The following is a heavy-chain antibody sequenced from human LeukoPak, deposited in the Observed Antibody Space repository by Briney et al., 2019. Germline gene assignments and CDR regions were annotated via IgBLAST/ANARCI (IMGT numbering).Heavy chain of an antibody. CDR3: ARERQDTILHSGAFDI. Sequence: AESLRLSCAASGFTFSTYFMHWVRKAPGKGMEWVGDIPSDGSHTFYVESVKGRFTISRDNSKNTLYLQMHSLRAEDTAVYFCARERQDTILHSGAFDIWGQGTMVTVSS. D-gene: IGHD2-21*01. CDR1: GFTFSTYF. J-gene: IGHJ3*02. CDR2: IPSDGSHT. V-gene: IGHV3-30-3*01.